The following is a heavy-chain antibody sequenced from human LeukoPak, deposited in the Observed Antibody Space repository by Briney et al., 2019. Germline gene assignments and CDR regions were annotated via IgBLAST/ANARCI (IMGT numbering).Heavy chain of an antibody. CDR2: INHGGST. CDR3: ARVRTSWYDY. Sequence: SDTLSLTCAVYGGSFSGYYWSWIRQPPGKGLEWIGEINHGGSTNYNPSLKSRVTISVDTSKNHFSLILSSVTAADTAVYYCARVRTSWYDYWGQGTLVTVSS. D-gene: IGHD6-13*01. J-gene: IGHJ4*02. V-gene: IGHV4-34*01. CDR1: GGSFSGYY.